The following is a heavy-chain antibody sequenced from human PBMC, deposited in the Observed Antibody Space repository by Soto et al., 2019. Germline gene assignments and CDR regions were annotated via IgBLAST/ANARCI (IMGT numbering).Heavy chain of an antibody. D-gene: IGHD3-3*01. CDR1: GFSLSRNEVG. CDR2: FCWNDDK. V-gene: IGHV2-5*01. J-gene: IGHJ5*02. Sequence: ASGPTLVNPTQTLTLTCTLSGFSLSRNEVGVGVGWIRQPPGKALEWLALFCWNDDKFYKSSLKNRLSITKDTSKNQVVLTMANMEPVDTATYYCAHGIDFWSGSFMGWFDLWGQ. CDR3: AHGIDFWSGSFMGWFDL.